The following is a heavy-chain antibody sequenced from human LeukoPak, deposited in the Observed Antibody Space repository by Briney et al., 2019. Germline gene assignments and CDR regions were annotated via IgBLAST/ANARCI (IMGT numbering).Heavy chain of an antibody. CDR2: ISADSGKT. Sequence: ASVTVSCKASGYTFTNYAITWVRQAPGQGLEWMGWISADSGKTNYAQKLQGRVTMTTDTSTTTAYMELRSLRSDDTAVYYCARVAVAGTRDYWGQGTLVTVSS. D-gene: IGHD6-19*01. J-gene: IGHJ4*02. CDR1: GYTFTNYA. V-gene: IGHV1-18*01. CDR3: ARVAVAGTRDY.